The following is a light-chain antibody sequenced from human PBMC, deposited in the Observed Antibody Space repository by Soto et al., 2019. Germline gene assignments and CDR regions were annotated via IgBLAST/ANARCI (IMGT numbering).Light chain of an antibody. V-gene: IGLV2-14*03. Sequence: LAQPASVSGSPGQSITISCTGTISDVGSYNYVSWYQQYPGKAPKLMIYDVSTRPSGVSDRFSGSKSGNTASLTISGLRAEDEADYYCGSYTTSSNYVFGTGTKVTVL. CDR2: DVS. CDR3: GSYTTSSNYV. CDR1: ISDVGSYNY. J-gene: IGLJ1*01.